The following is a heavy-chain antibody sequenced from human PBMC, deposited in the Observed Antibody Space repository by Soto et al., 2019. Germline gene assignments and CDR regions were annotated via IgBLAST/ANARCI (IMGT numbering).Heavy chain of an antibody. CDR2: ISSSSSYI. Sequence: GGSLRLSCAASGFTFSSYSMNWVRQAPGKGLEWVSSISSSSSYIYYADSVKGRFTISRDNAKNSLYLQMNSLRAEDTAVYYCARDGLSVAGRTYYYYGMDVWGQGTTVTVSS. CDR3: ARDGLSVAGRTYYYYGMDV. CDR1: GFTFSSYS. J-gene: IGHJ6*02. D-gene: IGHD6-19*01. V-gene: IGHV3-21*01.